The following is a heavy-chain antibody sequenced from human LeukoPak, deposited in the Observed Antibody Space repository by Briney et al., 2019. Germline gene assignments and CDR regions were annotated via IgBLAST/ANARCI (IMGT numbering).Heavy chain of an antibody. J-gene: IGHJ4*02. V-gene: IGHV3-21*01. CDR3: ARGGRNGLPIVGATSY. CDR1: GFTFSSYS. Sequence: PGGSLRLSCAASGFTFSSYSMNWVRQAPGKGLEWVSSISSSSSYIYYADSVKGRFTISRDNAKNSLYLQMNSLRAEDTAVYYCARGGRNGLPIVGATSYWGQGTLVTVSS. CDR2: ISSSSSYI. D-gene: IGHD1-26*01.